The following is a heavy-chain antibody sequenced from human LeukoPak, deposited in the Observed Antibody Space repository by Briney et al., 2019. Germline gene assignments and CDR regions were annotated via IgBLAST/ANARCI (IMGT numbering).Heavy chain of an antibody. J-gene: IGHJ4*02. D-gene: IGHD6-19*01. Sequence: GGSLRLSCAASGFAFSSYSMNWVRQAPGKGLEWVSSISSDSRYIFYAEPVKGRFTISRDNAENSLYLQMTSLRVEDTAVYYCARFETVAAKPFEYWGQGTLVTVSS. V-gene: IGHV3-21*01. CDR1: GFAFSSYS. CDR2: ISSDSRYI. CDR3: ARFETVAAKPFEY.